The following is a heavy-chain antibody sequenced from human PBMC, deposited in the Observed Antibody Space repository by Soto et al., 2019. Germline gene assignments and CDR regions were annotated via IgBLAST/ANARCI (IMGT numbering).Heavy chain of an antibody. J-gene: IGHJ6*02. CDR3: ARDGRTVTPYYYYYYGMDV. D-gene: IGHD4-4*01. Sequence: GGSLRLSCAASGFTFSSYWMRWVRQAPGKGLEWVANIKQDGSEKYYVDSVKGRFTISRDNAKNSLYLQMNSLRAEDTAVYYCARDGRTVTPYYYYYYGMDVWGQGTTVTVSS. CDR1: GFTFSSYW. V-gene: IGHV3-7*05. CDR2: IKQDGSEK.